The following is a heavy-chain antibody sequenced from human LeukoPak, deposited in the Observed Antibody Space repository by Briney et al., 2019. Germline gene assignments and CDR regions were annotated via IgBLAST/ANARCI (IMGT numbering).Heavy chain of an antibody. CDR3: ARVAAAARVDAFDI. V-gene: IGHV4-4*07. CDR1: GGSINNYY. Sequence: SETLSLTCTVSGGSINNYYWSWIRQPAGKGLEWIGRIYTRGSTNYNPSLKSRVTISVDTSKNQFSLKLSSVTAADTAVYYCARVAAAARVDAFDIWGQGTMVTVSS. J-gene: IGHJ3*02. CDR2: IYTRGST. D-gene: IGHD6-13*01.